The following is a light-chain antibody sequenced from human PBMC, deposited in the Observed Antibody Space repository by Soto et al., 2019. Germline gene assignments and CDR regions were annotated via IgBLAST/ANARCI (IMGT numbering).Light chain of an antibody. J-gene: IGKJ2*01. V-gene: IGKV1-39*01. CDR1: QNIRSY. Sequence: DIQMTQSPSSLSASVGDRVTITCRASQNIRSYLNWYQLKSGKAPKLLIYAASSFQSGVPSRFSGSGSDTDFTLVISGLQPEDFETYYCQQTYTAPYTFGQGIQLEIK. CDR2: AAS. CDR3: QQTYTAPYT.